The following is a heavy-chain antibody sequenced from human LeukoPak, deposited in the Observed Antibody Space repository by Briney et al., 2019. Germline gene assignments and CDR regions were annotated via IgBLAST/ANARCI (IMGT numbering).Heavy chain of an antibody. J-gene: IGHJ4*02. CDR2: INNSSSTI. Sequence: GGSLRLSCAASGFTFSIYSMNWLRQVPGKGLEWISFINNSSSTIYYADSVKGRFTISRDNAKGLLYLQMSGLRVEDTGIYYCARGTPHNWGQGTLVTVSS. CDR3: ARGTPHN. V-gene: IGHV3-48*01. CDR1: GFTFSIYS.